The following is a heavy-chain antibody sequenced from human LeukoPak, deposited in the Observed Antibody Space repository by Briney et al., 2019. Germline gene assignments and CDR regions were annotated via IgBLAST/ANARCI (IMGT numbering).Heavy chain of an antibody. CDR2: ISASGGKT. D-gene: IGHD2-2*01. Sequence: ASVRVSCKTSGYTFSSHGITWVRQAPGQGLEWMGWISASGGKTNIAQNFQGRVTMTTDTSTSTAYMDLRSLRSDNTAVYYCARAYCGRTSCYFDIWGQGTMVTVSS. J-gene: IGHJ3*02. CDR3: ARAYCGRTSCYFDI. V-gene: IGHV1-18*01. CDR1: GYTFSSHG.